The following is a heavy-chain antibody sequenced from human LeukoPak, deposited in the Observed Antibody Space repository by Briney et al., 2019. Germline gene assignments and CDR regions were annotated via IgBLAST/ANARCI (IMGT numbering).Heavy chain of an antibody. CDR2: INQGGSEK. J-gene: IGHJ4*02. CDR3: ARDMVPAGIAFDY. Sequence: GGSLRLSCTASGFTFNSHWMGWVRQAPGKGLEWLANINQGGSEKYYVDSVKSRFTISRDNAKNSLYLQMNSLRAEDTAVYYCARDMVPAGIAFDYWGQGALVTVSS. CDR1: GFTFNSHW. V-gene: IGHV3-7*03. D-gene: IGHD2-2*01.